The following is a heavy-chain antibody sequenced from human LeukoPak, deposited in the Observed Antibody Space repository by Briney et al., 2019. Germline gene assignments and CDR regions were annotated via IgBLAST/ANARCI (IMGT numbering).Heavy chain of an antibody. Sequence: PSETLSLTCTVSGGSISSYYWSWIRQPPGKGLEWIGYIYYSGSTNYNPSLKSRVTISVDTSKNQFSLKLSSVTAADTAVYYCARLPGLYYFDYWGQGTLVTVPS. CDR1: GGSISSYY. J-gene: IGHJ4*02. V-gene: IGHV4-59*12. CDR2: IYYSGST. CDR3: ARLPGLYYFDY.